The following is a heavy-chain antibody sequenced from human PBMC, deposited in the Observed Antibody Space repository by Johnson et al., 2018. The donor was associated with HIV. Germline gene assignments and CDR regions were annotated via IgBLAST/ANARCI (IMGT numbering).Heavy chain of an antibody. D-gene: IGHD2-21*02. Sequence: MQLVESGGGVVRPGGSLRLSCAASGFTFSNAWMSWVRQAPGKGLEWVGHIKSKTDGGTPDYDAPVKGRFTISRDDSKSRLHLQMNSLKTEDTAVYYCTGGRDLRAFDIWGQGTMVTVSS. CDR3: TGGRDLRAFDI. V-gene: IGHV3-15*01. CDR1: GFTFSNAW. CDR2: IKSKTDGGTP. J-gene: IGHJ3*02.